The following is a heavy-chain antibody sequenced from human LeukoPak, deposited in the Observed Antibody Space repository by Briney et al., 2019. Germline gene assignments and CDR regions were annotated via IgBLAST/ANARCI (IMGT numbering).Heavy chain of an antibody. CDR2: ISSNGGST. D-gene: IGHD3-9*01. V-gene: IGHV3-64D*06. CDR1: GFTFSGYP. Sequence: GGSLRLSCAASGFTFSGYPIHWVRQAPGKGLEYVSAISSNGGSTYYADSVKGRFTISRDNSKNTLYLQMSSLRAEDTAVYYCVKGMEDYDILTGVLDVWGQGTTVTVSS. CDR3: VKGMEDYDILTGVLDV. J-gene: IGHJ6*02.